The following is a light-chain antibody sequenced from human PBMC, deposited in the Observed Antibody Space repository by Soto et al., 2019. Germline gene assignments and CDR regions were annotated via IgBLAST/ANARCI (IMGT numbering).Light chain of an antibody. J-gene: IGLJ2*01. V-gene: IGLV2-23*02. CDR1: SSDVGGYNY. CDR3: CSYAGPSTFVI. Sequence: QSALTQPASVSGSPGQSITISCTGTSSDVGGYNYVSWYQQHPGKAPKLMIYEVSERPSGISNRFSGSKSGNTASLTIFGLQAEDEAVYYCCSYAGPSTFVIFGGGTKLTVL. CDR2: EVS.